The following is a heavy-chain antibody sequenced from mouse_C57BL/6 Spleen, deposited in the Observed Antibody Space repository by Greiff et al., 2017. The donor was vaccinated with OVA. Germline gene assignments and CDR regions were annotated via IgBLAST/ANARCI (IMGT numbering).Heavy chain of an antibody. CDR3: AFTTVVARLDY. J-gene: IGHJ2*01. CDR1: GYSITSGYY. V-gene: IGHV3-6*01. Sequence: EVQLQESGPGLVKPSQSLSLTCSVTGYSITSGYYWHWIRQFPGNKLEWMGYISYDGSNNYNPSLKNRISITRDTSKNQFFLKLNSVTTEDTATYYCAFTTVVARLDYWGQGTTLTVSS. D-gene: IGHD1-1*01. CDR2: ISYDGSN.